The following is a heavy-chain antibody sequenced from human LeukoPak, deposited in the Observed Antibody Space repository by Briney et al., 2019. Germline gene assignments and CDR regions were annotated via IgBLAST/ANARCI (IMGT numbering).Heavy chain of an antibody. CDR3: ARATPDIVVVPAAMGLYFDY. V-gene: IGHV4-61*01. Sequence: SETLSLTCTVSGGSVSSGSYYWSWIRQPPGKGLEWIGYIYYSGSTNYNPSLKSRVTISVDTSKNQFSLKLSSVTAAGTAVYYCARATPDIVVVPAAMGLYFDYWGQGTLVTVSS. J-gene: IGHJ4*02. D-gene: IGHD2-2*01. CDR2: IYYSGST. CDR1: GGSVSSGSYY.